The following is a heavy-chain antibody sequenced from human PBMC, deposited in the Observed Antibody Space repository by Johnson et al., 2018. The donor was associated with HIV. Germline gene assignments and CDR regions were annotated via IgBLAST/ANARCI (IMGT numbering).Heavy chain of an antibody. CDR3: ARDGYKRISAFDI. D-gene: IGHD5-24*01. J-gene: IGHJ3*02. CDR2: ISNDGSDK. CDR1: GFPFSSYA. Sequence: QVQLVESGGGVVQPGRSLRLSCAASGFPFSSYAMDWVRQAPGKGLEWVAVISNDGSDKWYADSVQGRFTISRDNSKNTMYLQMNSLRAEDTAVYYCARDGYKRISAFDIWGQGTMVTVSS. V-gene: IGHV3-30*03.